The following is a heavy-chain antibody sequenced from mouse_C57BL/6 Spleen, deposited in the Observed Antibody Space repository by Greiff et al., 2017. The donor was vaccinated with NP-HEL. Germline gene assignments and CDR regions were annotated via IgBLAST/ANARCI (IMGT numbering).Heavy chain of an antibody. CDR1: GFNIKDDY. V-gene: IGHV14-4*01. D-gene: IGHD3-2*02. CDR3: TTGSSGYQGYAMDY. J-gene: IGHJ4*01. CDR2: IDPENGDT. Sequence: VHVKQSGAELVRPGASVKLSCTASGFNIKDDYMHWVKQRPEQGLEWIGWIDPENGDTEYASKFQGKATITADTSSNTAYLQLSSLTSEDTAVYYCTTGSSGYQGYAMDYWGQGTSVTVSS.